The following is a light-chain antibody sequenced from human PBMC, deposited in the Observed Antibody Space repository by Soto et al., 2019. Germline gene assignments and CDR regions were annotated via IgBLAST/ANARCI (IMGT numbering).Light chain of an antibody. CDR3: CSYAGSRTLV. Sequence: SALTQPASVSGSPGQSVTISCTGTSSDVGSYNLVSWYQKYPDKAPKLMIYEATKRPSGVSNRFSGSKSGNTASLTISGLQAEDEADYYCCSYAGSRTLVFGGGTKLTVL. CDR2: EAT. CDR1: SSDVGSYNL. V-gene: IGLV2-23*01. J-gene: IGLJ2*01.